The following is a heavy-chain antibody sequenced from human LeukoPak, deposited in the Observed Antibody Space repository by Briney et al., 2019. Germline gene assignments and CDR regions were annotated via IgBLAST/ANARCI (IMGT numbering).Heavy chain of an antibody. CDR1: GITLSNYG. CDR2: ISGSGGGT. CDR3: AKRGVVIRVILVGFHKEAYYFDS. V-gene: IGHV3-23*01. J-gene: IGHJ4*02. Sequence: GGSLRLSCAVSGITLSNYGMSWVRQAPGKGLEWVAGISGSGGGTNYADSVKSRFTISRDNPKNTLYLQMNGLRAEDTAVYFCAKRGVVIRVILVGFHKEAYYFDSWGQGALVTVSS. D-gene: IGHD3-22*01.